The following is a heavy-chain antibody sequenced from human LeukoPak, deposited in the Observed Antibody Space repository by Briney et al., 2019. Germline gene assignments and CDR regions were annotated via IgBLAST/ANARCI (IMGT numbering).Heavy chain of an antibody. V-gene: IGHV3-21*01. CDR1: GFTFSSYS. D-gene: IGHD3-10*01. Sequence: GGSLRLSCAASGFTFSSYSMNWLRQAPGKGLEWVSSISSSSSYIYYADSVKGRFTISRDNAKNSLYLQMNSLRAEDTAVYYCARDQLRYYGSGSYSPSYYYYYMDVWGKGTTVTVSS. CDR3: ARDQLRYYGSGSYSPSYYYYYMDV. J-gene: IGHJ6*03. CDR2: ISSSSSYI.